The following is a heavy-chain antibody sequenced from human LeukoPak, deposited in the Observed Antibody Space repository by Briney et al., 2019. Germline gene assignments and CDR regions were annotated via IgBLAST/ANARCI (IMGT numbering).Heavy chain of an antibody. V-gene: IGHV1-69*13. CDR1: GGTFSSYA. J-gene: IGHJ4*02. CDR2: IIPIFGTA. D-gene: IGHD3-22*01. CDR3: ARDIYYDSSGYSYYFDY. Sequence: GASVKVSCKASGGTFSSYAISWVRQAPGQGLEWMGGIIPIFGTANYAQKFQGRVTITADESTSTAYMELSSLRSEDTAVYYCARDIYYDSSGYSYYFDYWGQGTLVTVSS.